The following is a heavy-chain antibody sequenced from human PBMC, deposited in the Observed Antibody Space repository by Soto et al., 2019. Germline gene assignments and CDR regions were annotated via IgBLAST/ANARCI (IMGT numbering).Heavy chain of an antibody. CDR1: GFTFDDYA. CDR2: INWNSGSI. D-gene: IGHD6-13*01. CDR3: VKDESINWYSGHFRH. J-gene: IGHJ1*01. Sequence: GGSLRLSCAASGFTFDDYAMHLVRQVPGKGLEWVSGINWNSGSIGYGDSVKGRFAISRDNAKNSLQLQMNSLSAEDTAFYYCVKDESINWYSGHFRHWGQGTMVTVSS. V-gene: IGHV3-9*01.